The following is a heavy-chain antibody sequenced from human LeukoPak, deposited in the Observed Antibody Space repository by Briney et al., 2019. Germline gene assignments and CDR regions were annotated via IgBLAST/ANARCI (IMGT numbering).Heavy chain of an antibody. CDR1: GGTFSSYA. Sequence: SVKVSCKASGGTFSSYAISWVRQAPGQGLEWMGRIIPIFGTANYAQKFQGRVTITADKSTSTAYMELSSLRSEDTAVYYRARGYGDYEGGGYWGQGTLVTVSS. J-gene: IGHJ4*02. V-gene: IGHV1-69*06. D-gene: IGHD4-17*01. CDR2: IIPIFGTA. CDR3: ARGYGDYEGGGY.